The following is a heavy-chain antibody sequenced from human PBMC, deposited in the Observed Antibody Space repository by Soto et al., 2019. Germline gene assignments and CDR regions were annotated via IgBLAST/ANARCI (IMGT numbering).Heavy chain of an antibody. CDR1: GYSVSSDSY. J-gene: IGHJ4*02. Sequence: SETLSLTCLVSGYSVSSDSYWAWIRQSPGKGLEWIVSMYHGGTTFYNPSLKSRVTMSMDTSKNQFSLKLRSVTAADTAVYYCSRVHVMVVAGSTFDYWGQGIPVTVSS. V-gene: IGHV4-38-2*01. D-gene: IGHD2-15*01. CDR2: MYHGGTT. CDR3: SRVHVMVVAGSTFDY.